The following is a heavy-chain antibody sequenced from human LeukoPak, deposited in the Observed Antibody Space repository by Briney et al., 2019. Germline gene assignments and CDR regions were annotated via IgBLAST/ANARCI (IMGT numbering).Heavy chain of an antibody. J-gene: IGHJ4*02. V-gene: IGHV3-30*04. CDR2: ISYDGSEK. CDR3: ARDLYSYGPFDY. Sequence: GGSLRLSCAASGFTFGSYTMHWVRQAPGKGLDWVALISYDGSEKSYADSVRGRFTISRHNTKNTLYLQINILRAEDTAVYYCARDLYSYGPFDYWGQGTLVTVSS. D-gene: IGHD5-18*01. CDR1: GFTFGSYT.